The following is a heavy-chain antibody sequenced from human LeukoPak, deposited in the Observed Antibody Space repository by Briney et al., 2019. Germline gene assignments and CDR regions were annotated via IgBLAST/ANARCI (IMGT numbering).Heavy chain of an antibody. CDR2: IRYDGSDK. D-gene: IGHD6-13*01. V-gene: IGHV3-30*02. CDR1: GFNFRSNG. J-gene: IGHJ4*02. Sequence: GRSLRLSCAASGFNFRSNGIHWVRQAPGKGLEWVAFIRYDGSDKYYADSVKGRFTISRDSSKNTVYLQMNSLRDEDTAVYYCARDPRTSSTSRNYFESWGQGTLVTVSS. CDR3: ARDPRTSSTSRNYFES.